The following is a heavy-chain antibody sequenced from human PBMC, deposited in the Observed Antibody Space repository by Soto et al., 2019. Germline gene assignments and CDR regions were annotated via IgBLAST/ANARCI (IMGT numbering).Heavy chain of an antibody. V-gene: IGHV4-34*01. CDR3: AIYPEYSSSPKFDY. D-gene: IGHD6-6*01. CDR1: GWSFSGYY. J-gene: IGHJ4*02. Sequence: SETLSLTCAFYGWSFSGYYWSGIRQPPGKGLEWIGEINHSGSTNYNPSLKSRVTISVDTSKNQFSLKLSSVTAADTAVYYCAIYPEYSSSPKFDYWGQGTLVTVSS. CDR2: INHSGST.